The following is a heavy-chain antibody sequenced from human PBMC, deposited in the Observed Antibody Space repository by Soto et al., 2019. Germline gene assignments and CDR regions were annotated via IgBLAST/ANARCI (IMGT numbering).Heavy chain of an antibody. D-gene: IGHD6-19*01. CDR1: GGTFSSYA. CDR3: ARVNMQWLQDPRVKRPHWFES. Sequence: QVQLVQSGAEVKKPGSSVKVSCKASGGTFSSYAISWVRQAPGQGLEWMGGIIPTFGTANYAQKFQGRVTITADDSTSRAYIEQISQRNEHTDVYYCARVNMQWLQDPRVKRPHWFESWGQGPQVTVSS. V-gene: IGHV1-69*12. CDR2: IIPTFGTA. J-gene: IGHJ5*01.